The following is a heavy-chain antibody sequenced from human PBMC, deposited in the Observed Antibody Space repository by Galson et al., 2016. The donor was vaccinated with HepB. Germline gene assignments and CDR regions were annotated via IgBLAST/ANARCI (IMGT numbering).Heavy chain of an antibody. J-gene: IGHJ6*02. CDR2: ITPKFDTT. CDR3: ARVGVVVTTIPDFDYYYGMDV. CDR1: RGTFSSYS. D-gene: IGHD2-21*02. Sequence: SVKVSCKASRGTFSSYSLSWVRQAPGQGLEWMGGITPKFDTTNYAQKFRGRVRFIADGLTSTAYMELSSLRSEDTAVYYCARVGVVVTTIPDFDYYYGMDVWGQGTTVTVSS. V-gene: IGHV1-69*13.